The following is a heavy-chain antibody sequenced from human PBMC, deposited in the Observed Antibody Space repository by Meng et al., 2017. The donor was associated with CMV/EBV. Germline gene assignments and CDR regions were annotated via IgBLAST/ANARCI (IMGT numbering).Heavy chain of an antibody. CDR3: TTVGATFPSGY. D-gene: IGHD1-26*01. CDR1: GFTVSSNY. CDR2: IYSGGST. J-gene: IGHJ4*02. Sequence: GESLKISCAASGFTVSSNYMSWVRQAPGKGLEWVSVIYSGGSTYYADSVKGRFTISRDNSKNTLYLQMNSLKTEDTAVYYCTTVGATFPSGYWGQGTLVTVSS. V-gene: IGHV3-53*01.